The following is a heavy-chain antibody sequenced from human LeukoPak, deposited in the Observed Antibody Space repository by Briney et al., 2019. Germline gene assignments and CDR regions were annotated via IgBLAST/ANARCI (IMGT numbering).Heavy chain of an antibody. CDR2: IWSDGRNR. Sequence: GGSLRLSCATSGFTSSSYGMHWIRQAPGKGLEWVAVIWSDGRNRFYVDAVKGRFTFSRDNSKNTLSLQMNSLSAEDTAVYYCAKERGLFDAFDIWGQGTMATVSS. CDR1: GFTSSSYG. CDR3: AKERGLFDAFDI. V-gene: IGHV3-33*06. D-gene: IGHD2-21*01. J-gene: IGHJ3*02.